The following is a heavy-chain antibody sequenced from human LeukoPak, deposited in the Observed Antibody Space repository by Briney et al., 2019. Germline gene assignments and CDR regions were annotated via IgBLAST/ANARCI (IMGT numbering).Heavy chain of an antibody. D-gene: IGHD5-12*01. CDR2: ISAYNGNT. CDR1: GYTFTSYG. CDR3: ARGGDVDIVATINFDY. Sequence: ASVKVSCKASGYTFTSYGISWVRQAPGQGLEWMGWISAYNGNTNYAQKLQGRVTMTTDTSTSTAYMELRSLRSDDTAVYYCARGGDVDIVATINFDYWGQGTLVTVSS. V-gene: IGHV1-18*01. J-gene: IGHJ4*02.